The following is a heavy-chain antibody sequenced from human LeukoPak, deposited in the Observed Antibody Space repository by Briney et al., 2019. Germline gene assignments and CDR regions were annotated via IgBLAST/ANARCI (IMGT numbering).Heavy chain of an antibody. D-gene: IGHD1-26*01. J-gene: IGHJ4*02. CDR1: GGSISSYY. CDR3: ASLQNVVGATPLPDY. CDR2: IYYSGTT. V-gene: IGHV4-39*07. Sequence: SETLSLTCTVSGGSISSYYWGWIRQPPGKGLEWIGTIYYSGTTYYNPSLKSRVTISIDTSTNQFSLKLNSVTAADTAVYYCASLQNVVGATPLPDYWGQGTLVTVSS.